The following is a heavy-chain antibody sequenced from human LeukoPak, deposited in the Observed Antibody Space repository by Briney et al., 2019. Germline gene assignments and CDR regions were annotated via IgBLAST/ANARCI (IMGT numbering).Heavy chain of an antibody. CDR3: AATMVRGVIIKGSDY. J-gene: IGHJ4*02. Sequence: GGSLRHSCAASGFTFSSYSMNWVRQAPGKGLEWVSSISSSSSYIYYADSVKGRFTISRDNAKNSLYLQMNSLRAEDTAVYYCAATMVRGVIIKGSDYWGQGTLVTVSS. CDR2: ISSSSSYI. V-gene: IGHV3-21*01. D-gene: IGHD3-10*01. CDR1: GFTFSSYS.